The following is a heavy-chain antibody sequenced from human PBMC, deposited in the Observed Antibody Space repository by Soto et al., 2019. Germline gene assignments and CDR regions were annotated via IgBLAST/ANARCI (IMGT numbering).Heavy chain of an antibody. CDR2: ISYDGSNK. D-gene: IGHD2-8*02. CDR3: AKETGGSYGMDV. V-gene: IGHV3-30-3*01. CDR1: GFTFSSYA. J-gene: IGHJ6*02. Sequence: PGGSLRLSCAASGFTFSSYAMHWVRQAPGKGLEWVAVISYDGSNKYYADSVKGRFTISRDNSKNTLYLQMNSLRAEDTAVYYCAKETGGSYGMDVWGQGTTVTVSS.